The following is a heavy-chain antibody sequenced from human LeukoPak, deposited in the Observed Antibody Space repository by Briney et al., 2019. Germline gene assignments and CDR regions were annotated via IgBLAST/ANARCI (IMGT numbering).Heavy chain of an antibody. CDR3: ARETGGYFDY. V-gene: IGHV3-66*01. CDR2: IYNGGGT. J-gene: IGHJ4*02. Sequence: GGSLRLSCAGSGFTFSSNALSWVRQAPGKGLEWVSVIYNGGGTYYADSVKGRFIISRDNSKNTLYLQMNSLRAEDTAVYYCARETGGYFDYWGQGTLVTVSS. D-gene: IGHD7-27*01. CDR1: GFTFSSNA.